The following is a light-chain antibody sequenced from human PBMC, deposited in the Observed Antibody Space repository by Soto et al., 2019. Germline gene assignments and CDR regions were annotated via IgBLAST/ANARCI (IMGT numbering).Light chain of an antibody. V-gene: IGLV2-14*01. CDR3: SSYTSSTRV. CDR1: SSDVGGYNY. CDR2: DVS. J-gene: IGLJ1*01. Sequence: QLVLTQPASVSGSPGQSITISCTGTSSDVGGYNYVSWYQQHPGKAPKLMIYDVSNRPSGVSNRFSGSKSGNTASLTISGLQAEDEADYYCSSYTSSTRVFGTATKLTVL.